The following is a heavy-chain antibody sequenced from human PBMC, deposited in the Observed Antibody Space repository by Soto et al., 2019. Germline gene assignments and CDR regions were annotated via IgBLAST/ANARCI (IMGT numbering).Heavy chain of an antibody. V-gene: IGHV3-48*02. CDR3: ARDAFDYDTTGYHSDY. Sequence: EVQLVESGGGLVQPGGSLRLSCGASGFTFSNFHMNWVRQAPGKGLEWVSYISSSGSTTYYADSVKGQFTISRDNARNSLFLQMSSLRDEDTAVYYCARDAFDYDTTGYHSDYWGQGTLVTVSS. J-gene: IGHJ4*02. CDR1: GFTFSNFH. CDR2: ISSSGSTT. D-gene: IGHD3-22*01.